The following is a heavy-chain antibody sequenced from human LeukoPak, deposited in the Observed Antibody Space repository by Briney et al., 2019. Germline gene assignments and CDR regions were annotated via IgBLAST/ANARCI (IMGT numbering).Heavy chain of an antibody. CDR1: GGTFSSYA. D-gene: IGHD6-13*01. V-gene: IGHV1-69*05. J-gene: IGHJ4*02. CDR2: IIPIFGTA. Sequence: ASVKVSCKASGGTFSSYAISWVRQAPGQGLEWMGRIIPIFGTANYAQKFQGRVTITTDESTSTAYTELSSLRSEDTAVYYCARGRWGSWSDYWGQGTLVTVSS. CDR3: ARGRWGSWSDY.